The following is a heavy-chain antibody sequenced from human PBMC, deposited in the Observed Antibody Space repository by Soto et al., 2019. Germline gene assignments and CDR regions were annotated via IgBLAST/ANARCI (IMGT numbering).Heavy chain of an antibody. J-gene: IGHJ4*02. D-gene: IGHD3-16*01. CDR1: GFTFSNAW. CDR2: IKSKTDGETT. V-gene: IGHV3-15*01. CDR3: STGGYFLDY. Sequence: GGSLRLSCAGSGFTFSNAWMNWVRQAPGKGLEWVGRIKSKTDGETTDYAAPVKGRFTISSDHSKNTVYLQMNNLKTEETAVYYCSTGGYFLDYWGQGTRVSVSS.